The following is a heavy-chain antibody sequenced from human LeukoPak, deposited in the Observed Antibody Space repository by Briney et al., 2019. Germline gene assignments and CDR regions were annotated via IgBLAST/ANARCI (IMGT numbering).Heavy chain of an antibody. V-gene: IGHV3-7*01. CDR3: ARDVAADDI. J-gene: IGHJ3*02. Sequence: PGGSLRLSCAASRFTFSNYWMSWVRQAPGKGLEWVANIKQDGSGKYYVDSVQGRFTVSRDNAKNLLYLQMNSLRADDTAVYYCARDVAADDIWGQGTMVTVSS. CDR1: RFTFSNYW. CDR2: IKQDGSGK. D-gene: IGHD6-25*01.